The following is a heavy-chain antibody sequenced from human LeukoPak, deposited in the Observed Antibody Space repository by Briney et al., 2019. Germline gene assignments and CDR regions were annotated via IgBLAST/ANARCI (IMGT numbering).Heavy chain of an antibody. J-gene: IGHJ4*02. CDR1: GFTFSSYV. Sequence: GGSLRLSCAASGFTFSSYVMHWVRQAPGKGLEWVAIISYDGSNEYYADSVKGRFTISRDNSKNTLYLQMNSLRAEDTAVYYCAKALRGRDGYPIERADYWGQGTLVTVSS. D-gene: IGHD5-24*01. CDR2: ISYDGSNE. CDR3: AKALRGRDGYPIERADY. V-gene: IGHV3-30*04.